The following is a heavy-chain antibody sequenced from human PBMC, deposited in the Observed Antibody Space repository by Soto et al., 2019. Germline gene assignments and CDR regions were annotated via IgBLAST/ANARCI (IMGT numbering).Heavy chain of an antibody. Sequence: GGSLRLSCAASGFSISSVWVSWVRQAPGKGLEWLANIKQAGSETYYVDSVRGRFTISKDNAKNSLYLQMNNLRAEDTALYYWALLDTAAAGLKRLWGQGTRVTGAS. CDR2: IKQAGSET. J-gene: IGHJ1*01. CDR1: GFSISSVW. D-gene: IGHD5-18*01. CDR3: ALLDTAAAGLKRL. V-gene: IGHV3-7*05.